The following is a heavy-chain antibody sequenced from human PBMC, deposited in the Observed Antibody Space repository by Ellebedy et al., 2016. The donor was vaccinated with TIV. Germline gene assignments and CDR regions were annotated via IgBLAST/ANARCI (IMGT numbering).Heavy chain of an antibody. CDR3: ARGMYGSSYLGAIDI. V-gene: IGHV3-33*01. CDR2: IWFDGSTQ. J-gene: IGHJ3*02. Sequence: GGSLRLSCAASGFDFRDYGFHWVRQAPGKGLEWMAVIWFDGSTQYYADSVKGRFTIGRDNSNNTLFLQMNTLRAEDTAVYFCARGMYGSSYLGAIDIWGQGTMVTVSS. CDR1: GFDFRDYG. D-gene: IGHD6-19*01.